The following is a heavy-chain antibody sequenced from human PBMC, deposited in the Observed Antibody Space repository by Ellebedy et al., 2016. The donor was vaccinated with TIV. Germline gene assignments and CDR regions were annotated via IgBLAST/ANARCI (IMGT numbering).Heavy chain of an antibody. CDR2: INPNGGGI. Sequence: AASVKVSCKASGYTFTDYRLDWVRQAPGHRLEWMGWINPNGGGIHYVQKFQGRVTMTGDTSISTAYLELRRLTSDDTAVYYCARVYWGSYEYWGQGTLVTVSS. V-gene: IGHV1-2*02. CDR3: ARVYWGSYEY. CDR1: GYTFTDYR. D-gene: IGHD1-26*01. J-gene: IGHJ4*02.